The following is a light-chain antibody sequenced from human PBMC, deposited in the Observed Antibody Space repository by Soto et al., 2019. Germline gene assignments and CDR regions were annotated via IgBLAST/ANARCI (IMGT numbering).Light chain of an antibody. CDR3: QKYNSAPLT. J-gene: IGKJ1*01. V-gene: IGKV4-1*01. CDR2: WAS. CDR1: QSILYSSNNENY. Sequence: IVMTQSPDSLAVSLGERATINCKSSQSILYSSNNENYLAWFQQRPGQPPRLLLYWASTRESGVPSRFSGSGSGTDFTLTISSLQPEDVATYYCQKYNSAPLTFGQGTKVDIK.